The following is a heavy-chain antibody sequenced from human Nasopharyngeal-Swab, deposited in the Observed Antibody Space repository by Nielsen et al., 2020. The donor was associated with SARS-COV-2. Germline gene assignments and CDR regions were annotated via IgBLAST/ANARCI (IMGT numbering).Heavy chain of an antibody. Sequence: WIRQPPGKGLAWIGSIYYSGSTYYNPSLKSRVTISVDTSKNQFSLKLSSVTAADTAVYYCARPGYDSSGYTSYFDYWGQGTLVTVSS. D-gene: IGHD3-22*01. J-gene: IGHJ4*02. CDR3: ARPGYDSSGYTSYFDY. V-gene: IGHV4-39*01. CDR2: IYYSGST.